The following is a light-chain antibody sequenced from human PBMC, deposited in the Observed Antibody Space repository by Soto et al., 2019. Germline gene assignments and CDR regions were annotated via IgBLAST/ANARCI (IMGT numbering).Light chain of an antibody. CDR3: QQYNDWPRT. CDR1: QSVSSN. J-gene: IGKJ1*01. Sequence: EIVMTQSPATLSVSPGERATLSCRASQSVSSNLVWYQQKPGQAPRLLIYGASTRATGIPARFNGSGSGTEFTLTISSLQSEDFAVYYCQQYNDWPRTFGQGTKVEI. V-gene: IGKV3-15*01. CDR2: GAS.